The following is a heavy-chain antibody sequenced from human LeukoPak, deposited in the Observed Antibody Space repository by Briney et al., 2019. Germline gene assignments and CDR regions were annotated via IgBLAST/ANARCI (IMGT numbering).Heavy chain of an antibody. CDR2: IYYTGGEH. V-gene: IGHV4-59*08. CDR3: ARQPGGTAAFDI. CDR1: VGSLNNYY. J-gene: IGHJ3*02. Sequence: SETLSLPCTVSVGSLNNYYWRWIRQPPGKGREWIGYIYYTGGEHNYNPSLRSRLTISVDTSKHQFSLMLTSVTAADTAVYYCARQPGGTAAFDIWAQGTMVTVSS. D-gene: IGHD1-14*01.